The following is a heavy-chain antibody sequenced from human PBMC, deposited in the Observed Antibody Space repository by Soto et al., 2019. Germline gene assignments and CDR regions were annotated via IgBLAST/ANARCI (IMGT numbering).Heavy chain of an antibody. CDR1: GGSISSYY. J-gene: IGHJ5*01. V-gene: IGHV4-59*01. Sequence: SETLSLTCTVSGGSISSYYWSWIRQPPGEGLEWIGYIYYSGSTNYNPSLKSRVTISVDTSKNQFSLKLSSVTAADTAMYYCARETGVRQHFDSWGQGTLVTVSS. CDR2: IYYSGST. D-gene: IGHD1-1*01. CDR3: ARETGVRQHFDS.